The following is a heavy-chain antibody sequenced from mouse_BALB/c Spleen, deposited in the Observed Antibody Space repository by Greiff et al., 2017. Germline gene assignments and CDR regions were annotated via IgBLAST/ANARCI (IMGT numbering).Heavy chain of an antibody. CDR1: GYAFSSSW. J-gene: IGHJ4*01. V-gene: IGHV1-82*01. Sequence: QVQLQQSGPELVKPGASVKISCKASGYAFSSSWMNWVKQRPGQGLEWIGRIYPGDGDTNYNGKFKGKATLTADKSSSTAYMQLSSLTSVDSAVYFCARSGGYDHYYAMDYWGQGTSVTVSS. D-gene: IGHD2-2*01. CDR2: IYPGDGDT. CDR3: ARSGGYDHYYAMDY.